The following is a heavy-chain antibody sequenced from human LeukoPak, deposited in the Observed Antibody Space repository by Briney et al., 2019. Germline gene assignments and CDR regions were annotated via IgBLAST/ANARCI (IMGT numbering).Heavy chain of an antibody. Sequence: GGSLRLSCAASGFTFTNYAVNWVRQAPGKGLEWVSTSGSGGSPFYADSVKGRFTISRDNSRNTLYLQMSSLRVEDTAVYYCAKGSSGWYPGFDYWGQGILVTVSS. CDR1: GFTFTNYA. D-gene: IGHD6-19*01. J-gene: IGHJ4*02. V-gene: IGHV3-23*01. CDR2: SGSGGSP. CDR3: AKGSSGWYPGFDY.